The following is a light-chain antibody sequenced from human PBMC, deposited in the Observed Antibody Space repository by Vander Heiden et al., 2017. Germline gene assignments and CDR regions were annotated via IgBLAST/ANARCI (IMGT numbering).Light chain of an antibody. Sequence: ELVMTQSPATLSVSPGNSATLSCWATQSASRNLAWFQQKPGQPPRFLIYAASIRATGIPDRFSGSGSGTDFTLTISSLQSEDSAVYYCQQDNYWPYTFGQGTKLEI. V-gene: IGKV3-15*01. CDR3: QQDNYWPYT. J-gene: IGKJ2*01. CDR2: AAS. CDR1: QSASRN.